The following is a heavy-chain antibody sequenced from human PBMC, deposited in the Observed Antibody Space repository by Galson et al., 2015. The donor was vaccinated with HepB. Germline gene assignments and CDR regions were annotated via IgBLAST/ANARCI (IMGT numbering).Heavy chain of an antibody. Sequence: SLRLSCAASGFTFSSYAMSWVRQAPGKGLEWVSGISGSGGSTYYADSVKGRFTISRDNSKNTLYLQMNSLRAEDTAVYYCAKDQRSVGSVAGVFDYWGQGTLVTVSS. CDR2: ISGSGGST. CDR3: AKDQRSVGSVAGVFDY. V-gene: IGHV3-23*01. CDR1: GFTFSSYA. J-gene: IGHJ4*02. D-gene: IGHD6-19*01.